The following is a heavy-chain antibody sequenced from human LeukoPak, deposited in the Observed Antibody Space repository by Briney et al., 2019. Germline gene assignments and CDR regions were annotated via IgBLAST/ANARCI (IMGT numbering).Heavy chain of an antibody. Sequence: SGGSLRLSCAASGFAVTTNYMSWVRQAPGKGLEWVSIIYSGGSTLYADSVKGRFTISRDNSKNTLYLQMNNLRAEDTAVYYCAGDLGLAADPSDYWGQGTLVTVSS. V-gene: IGHV3-66*01. J-gene: IGHJ4*02. CDR3: AGDLGLAADPSDY. CDR1: GFAVTTNY. D-gene: IGHD6-13*01. CDR2: IYSGGST.